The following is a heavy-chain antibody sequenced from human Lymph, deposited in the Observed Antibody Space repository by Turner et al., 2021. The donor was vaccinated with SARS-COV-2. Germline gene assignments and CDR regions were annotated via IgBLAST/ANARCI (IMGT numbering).Heavy chain of an antibody. V-gene: IGHV3-23*01. D-gene: IGHD2-15*01. CDR2: ISGSGAST. CDR1: GFTFSSYT. Sequence: EVPLLESGAGLVQPGGSLRLSCAASGFTFSSYTMSWVRQAPGKGLEWVSAISGSGASTYYADSVKGRFTISRDNSKNTLYLQMNSLRVEDTAVYYCAKDGYDGIYCGGGSCYSGWFDPWGQGTLVTVSS. CDR3: AKDGYDGIYCGGGSCYSGWFDP. J-gene: IGHJ5*02.